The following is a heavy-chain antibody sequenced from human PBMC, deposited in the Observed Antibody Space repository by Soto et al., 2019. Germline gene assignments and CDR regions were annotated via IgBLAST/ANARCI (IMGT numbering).Heavy chain of an antibody. CDR3: ARDLHDYGDYTYYYYYYGMDV. Sequence: PGGSLRLSCAASGFTFSDYYMSWIRQAPGKGLEWVSYISSSGSTIYYADSVKGRFTISRDNAKNSLYLQMNSLRAEDTAVYYCARDLHDYGDYTYYYYYYGMDVWGQGTTVTVSS. CDR2: ISSSGSTI. D-gene: IGHD4-17*01. CDR1: GFTFSDYY. V-gene: IGHV3-11*01. J-gene: IGHJ6*02.